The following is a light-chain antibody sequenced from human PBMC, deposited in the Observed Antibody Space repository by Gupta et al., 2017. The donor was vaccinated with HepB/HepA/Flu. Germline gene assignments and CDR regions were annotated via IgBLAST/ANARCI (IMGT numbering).Light chain of an antibody. Sequence: DIQMPPSPSTLSASVGDRVTITCRASQSIGKRLAWYQQKPGKAPKLLIYKASGLEGGVPSRFSGSGSGTEFTLTINSLQPDDFATYYCQQYSNYWTFGQGTKVEIK. CDR2: KAS. V-gene: IGKV1-5*03. CDR1: QSIGKR. J-gene: IGKJ1*01. CDR3: QQYSNYWT.